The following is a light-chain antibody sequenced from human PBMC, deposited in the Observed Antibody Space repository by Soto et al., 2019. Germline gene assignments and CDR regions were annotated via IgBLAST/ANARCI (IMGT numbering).Light chain of an antibody. CDR2: DAY. CDR1: QSFRGL. Sequence: VLTQSPVTLSLSPGERATLSCRARQSFRGLLAWYQQKPGQAPRLLIYDAYNRATGIPPRFSGSGSGTDFTLTIRSLQPEDFATYYCQQRRTLGQGTKVDI. CDR3: QQRRT. J-gene: IGKJ1*01. V-gene: IGKV3-11*01.